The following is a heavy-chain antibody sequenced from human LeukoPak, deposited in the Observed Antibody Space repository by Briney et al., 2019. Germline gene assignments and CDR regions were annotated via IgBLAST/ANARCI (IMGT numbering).Heavy chain of an antibody. D-gene: IGHD6-19*01. J-gene: IGHJ4*02. V-gene: IGHV4-59*08. Sequence: TSETLSLTCAVYGGSFSGYYWSWVRQPPGKRLEWIGYIYYNGSPNYNPSLTSRVTISVDTSRKQFSLKLRSVTAADTAVYYCAIGWPIDYWGQGTLVTVSS. CDR1: GGSFSGYY. CDR3: AIGWPIDY. CDR2: IYYNGSP.